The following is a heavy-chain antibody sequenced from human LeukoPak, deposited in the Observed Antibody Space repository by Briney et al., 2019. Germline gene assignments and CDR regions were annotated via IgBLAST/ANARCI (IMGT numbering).Heavy chain of an antibody. Sequence: PSETLSLTCTVSVGSISSYYWSWIRQPPGKGLEWIGYIYYSGSTNYNPSLKSRVTISVDTSKNQFSLKLSSVTAADTAVYYCARPQFRAADNWFDPWGQGTLVTASS. CDR3: ARPQFRAADNWFDP. CDR2: IYYSGST. CDR1: VGSISSYY. J-gene: IGHJ5*02. V-gene: IGHV4-59*08.